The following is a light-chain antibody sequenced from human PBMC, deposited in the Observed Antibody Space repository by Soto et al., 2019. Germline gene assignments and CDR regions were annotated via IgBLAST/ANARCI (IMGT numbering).Light chain of an antibody. CDR1: QSFASSY. CDR3: HHFGSLPET. V-gene: IGKV3-20*01. Sequence: EVVLTQSPGTLSLSPGERVTLSCRASQSFASSYLAWYQQKPGRAPRLLFYFASSRATGIPDRFSGSGSGTDFTLTISRLEPEDFAVYYCHHFGSLPETFGQGTNVE. CDR2: FAS. J-gene: IGKJ1*01.